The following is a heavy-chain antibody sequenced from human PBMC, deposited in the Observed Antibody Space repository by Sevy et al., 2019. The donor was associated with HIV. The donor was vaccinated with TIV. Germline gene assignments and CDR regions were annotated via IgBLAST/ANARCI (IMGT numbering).Heavy chain of an antibody. CDR3: ARDLYDSSGYYYRDYYYYGMDV. V-gene: IGHV3-53*01. Sequence: GGSLRLSCAASGFTVSSNYMSWVRQAPGKGLEWVSVIYSGGSTYYADSVKGRFTISRDNSKNTRYLQMNSLRAEDTAVYYCARDLYDSSGYYYRDYYYYGMDVWGQGTTVTVSS. D-gene: IGHD3-22*01. CDR2: IYSGGST. J-gene: IGHJ6*02. CDR1: GFTVSSNY.